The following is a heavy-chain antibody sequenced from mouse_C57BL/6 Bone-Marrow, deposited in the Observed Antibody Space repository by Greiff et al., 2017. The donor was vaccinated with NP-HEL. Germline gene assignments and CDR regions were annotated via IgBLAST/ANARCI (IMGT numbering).Heavy chain of an antibody. CDR1: GFTFSDYY. V-gene: IGHV5-12*01. J-gene: IGHJ4*01. CDR2: ISNGGGST. D-gene: IGHD2-5*01. Sequence: EVKVVESGGGLVQPGGSLKLSCAASGFTFSDYYMYWVRQTPEKRLEWVAYISNGGGSTYYPDTVKGRFTISRDNAKNTRYLQMSRLKSEDTAMYYCARHSNYVLYYAMEYWGQGTSVTVAS. CDR3: ARHSNYVLYYAMEY.